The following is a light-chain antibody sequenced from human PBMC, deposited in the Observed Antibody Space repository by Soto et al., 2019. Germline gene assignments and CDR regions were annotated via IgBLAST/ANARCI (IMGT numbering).Light chain of an antibody. Sequence: AIQLTQSPSSLSAPVGDRVTITCLASQAIRTALGWYQQKPGKVPKLLIYAASTLQSGVPSRFSGSGSGTDFTLTISSLQPEDFATYYCLLDFRYFWAFGQGTKVDIK. J-gene: IGKJ1*01. V-gene: IGKV1-6*01. CDR1: QAIRTA. CDR3: LLDFRYFWA. CDR2: AAS.